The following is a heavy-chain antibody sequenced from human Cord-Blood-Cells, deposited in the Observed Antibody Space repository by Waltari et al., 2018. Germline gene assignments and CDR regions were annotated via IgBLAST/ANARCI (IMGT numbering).Heavy chain of an antibody. CDR2: INHSGST. CDR1: GGSFRGTS. D-gene: IGHD5-12*01. J-gene: IGHJ4*02. CDR3: AALHIVATTTLDY. V-gene: IGHV4-34*01. Sequence: VQLQQWGAGLLQPSETLSTTCAVDGGSFRGTSWRSTRQPPGTGLGWIGEINHSGSTNYNPSFKSRVTISVDTSKNQFSLKLSSVTAADTAVYYCAALHIVATTTLDYWGQGTLVTVSS.